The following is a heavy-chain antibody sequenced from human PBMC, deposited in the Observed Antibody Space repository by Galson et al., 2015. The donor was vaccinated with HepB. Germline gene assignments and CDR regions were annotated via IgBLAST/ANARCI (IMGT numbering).Heavy chain of an antibody. D-gene: IGHD3-3*01. V-gene: IGHV3-15*01. J-gene: IGHJ6*02. Sequence: SLRLSCAASGFIFSNGWMSWVRQAPGKGLEWVGRIKSKSDGGTADYAAPVKGRFTISREDSKSMVYLEMNSLKTEDTAVYYCTTDKRRDVLRFLEWPRRGGDNMYYGMDIWGQGTTVIVFS. CDR2: IKSKSDGGTA. CDR1: GFIFSNGW. CDR3: TTDKRRDVLRFLEWPRRGGDNMYYGMDI.